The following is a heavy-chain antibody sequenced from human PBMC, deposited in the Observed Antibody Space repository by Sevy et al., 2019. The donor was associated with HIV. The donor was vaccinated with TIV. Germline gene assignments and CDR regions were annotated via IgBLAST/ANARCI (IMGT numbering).Heavy chain of an antibody. Sequence: GGSLRLSCAASGFTFSAYSMSWVRQAPGNGLEWVSYISSSSGTIYYADSVKGQFTISRDNAKSSLYLQMNGLRAEDTAVYYCARAGGDCYSKNECWFVSWGQGTLVTVSS. CDR1: GFTFSAYS. D-gene: IGHD2-21*01. V-gene: IGHV3-48*01. CDR3: ARAGGDCYSKNECWFVS. J-gene: IGHJ5*01. CDR2: ISSSSGTI.